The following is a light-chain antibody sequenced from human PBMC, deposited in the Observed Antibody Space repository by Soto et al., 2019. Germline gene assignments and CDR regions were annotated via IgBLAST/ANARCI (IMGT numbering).Light chain of an antibody. CDR1: QSVSSSY. V-gene: IGKV3-20*01. CDR2: GAS. CDR3: QQYGSAPLT. J-gene: IGKJ4*01. Sequence: EIVLTQSPGTLSLSPGERATLSCRASQSVSSSYLAWYQQKPGQAPRLLIYGASSRATGIPDRFSGSGSGTDFALTIGRLGREDFAVYYCQQYGSAPLTFGGGTKVEIK.